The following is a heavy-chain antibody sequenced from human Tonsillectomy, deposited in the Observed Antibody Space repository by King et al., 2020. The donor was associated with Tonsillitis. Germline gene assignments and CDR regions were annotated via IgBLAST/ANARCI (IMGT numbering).Heavy chain of an antibody. D-gene: IGHD4-17*01. Sequence: VQLVESGAEVKEPGASVKVSCKASGYTFTSYGISWVRQAPGQGLEWIGWISAFNGNTDYAQELQDRVTMTTDTSTSTAYMELRSLRSDDTAVYYCARYYGADDAFDIWGHGRMVTVSS. V-gene: IGHV1-18*01. CDR3: ARYYGADDAFDI. CDR1: GYTFTSYG. CDR2: ISAFNGNT. J-gene: IGHJ3*02.